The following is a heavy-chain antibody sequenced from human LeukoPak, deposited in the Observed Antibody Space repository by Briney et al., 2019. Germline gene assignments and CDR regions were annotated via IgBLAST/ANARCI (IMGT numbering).Heavy chain of an antibody. CDR2: IWYDGSNK. D-gene: IGHD2-15*01. J-gene: IGHJ4*02. CDR1: GFTFSSYG. CDR3: ARDSIGYCSGGSCYGYDY. Sequence: GRSLRLSCAASGFTFSSYGMHWVRQAPGKGLEWVAVIWYDGSNKYYADSVKGRFTISRDNSKNTLYLQMNSLRAEDTAVYYCARDSIGYCSGGSCYGYDYWGQGTLVTVSS. V-gene: IGHV3-33*01.